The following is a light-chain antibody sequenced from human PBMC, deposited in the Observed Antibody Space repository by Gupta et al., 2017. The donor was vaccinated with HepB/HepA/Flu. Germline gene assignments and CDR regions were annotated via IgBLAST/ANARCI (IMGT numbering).Light chain of an antibody. CDR2: KVS. V-gene: IGKV2-30*01. CDR3: MQGTYGPVT. Sequence: DVVMTQSPLSLPVTLGQPASISCRSSQSPLYSDGNTYLSWFQQRPGQSPRRLIYKVSNRDSGVPDRFSGSGSGTDFTRKSSRVEAEDGGVYYCMQGTYGPVTFGQGTKVEIK. J-gene: IGKJ1*01. CDR1: QSPLYSDGNTY.